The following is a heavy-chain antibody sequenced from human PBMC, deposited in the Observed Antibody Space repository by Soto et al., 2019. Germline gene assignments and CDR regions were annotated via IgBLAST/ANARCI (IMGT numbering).Heavy chain of an antibody. CDR2: INHSGST. J-gene: IGHJ6*02. V-gene: IGHV4-34*01. D-gene: IGHD3-10*01. CDR1: GGSFSGYY. CDR3: ARGRSLWFGELKSYYGMDV. Sequence: QVQLQQWGAGLLKPSETLSLTCAVYGGSFSGYYWSWIRQPPGKGLERIGEINHSGSTNYNPSLKGRVTISVDTSKNQFSLKLSSVTAADTAVYYCARGRSLWFGELKSYYGMDVWGQGTTVTVSS.